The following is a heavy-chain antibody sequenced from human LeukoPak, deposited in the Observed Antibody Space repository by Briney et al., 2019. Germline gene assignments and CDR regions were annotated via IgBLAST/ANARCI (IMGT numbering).Heavy chain of an antibody. V-gene: IGHV3-9*01. CDR2: VNDNSKYM. CDR1: GFTFGDYA. CDR3: VRGRDFSGTLAWFDP. D-gene: IGHD3-10*01. Sequence: SGGSLRLSCAASGFTFGDYAMRWVRQAPGKGLEWISGVNDNSKYMWYADSVKGRFTIFRDNARNSLYLQMNGLRIEDTAFYYCVRGRDFSGTLAWFDPWGQGTLVTVSS. J-gene: IGHJ5*02.